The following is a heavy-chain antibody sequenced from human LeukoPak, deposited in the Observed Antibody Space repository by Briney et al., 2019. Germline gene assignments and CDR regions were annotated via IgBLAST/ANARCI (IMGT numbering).Heavy chain of an antibody. Sequence: PSETLSLTCTVSGGSISSYYWSWIRPPPGKGLEWIGYIHYSGSTNYNPSLKSRVTISVDTSKNQFSLKLSSVTAADTAVYYCARGPQPHYYYYYGMDVWGQGTTVTVSS. CDR2: IHYSGST. V-gene: IGHV4-59*01. CDR3: ARGPQPHYYYYYGMDV. J-gene: IGHJ6*02. CDR1: GGSISSYY.